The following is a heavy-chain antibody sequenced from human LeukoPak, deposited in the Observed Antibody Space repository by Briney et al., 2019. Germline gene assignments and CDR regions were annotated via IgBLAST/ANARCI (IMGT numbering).Heavy chain of an antibody. CDR3: ASLNSNIVVVPAAMGIWSNDAFDI. Sequence: SETLSLTCAVYGGSFSGYYWSWIRQPPGKGLEWIGEINHSGSTNYNPSLKSRVTISVDTSKNLFSLKLSSVTAADTAVYYCASLNSNIVVVPAAMGIWSNDAFDIWGQGTMVTVSS. J-gene: IGHJ3*02. D-gene: IGHD2-2*01. CDR2: INHSGST. V-gene: IGHV4-34*01. CDR1: GGSFSGYY.